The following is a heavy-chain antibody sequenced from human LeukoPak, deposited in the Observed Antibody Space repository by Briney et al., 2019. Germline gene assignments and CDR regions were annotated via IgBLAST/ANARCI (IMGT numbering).Heavy chain of an antibody. CDR1: GFTFSSYS. V-gene: IGHV3-48*04. CDR2: ISSSSSTI. Sequence: GGSLILSCAASGFTFSSYSMNWVRQAPGKGLEWVSYISSSSSTIYYADSVKGRFTISRDNAKNSLYLQMNSLRAEDTAVYYCARDEGLVVVVAATGAFDIWGQGTMVTVSS. J-gene: IGHJ3*02. CDR3: ARDEGLVVVVAATGAFDI. D-gene: IGHD2-15*01.